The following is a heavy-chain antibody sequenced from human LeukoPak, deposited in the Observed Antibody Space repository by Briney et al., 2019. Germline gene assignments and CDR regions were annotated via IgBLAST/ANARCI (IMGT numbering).Heavy chain of an antibody. CDR2: IYYSGST. V-gene: IGHV4-59*01. D-gene: IGHD6-19*01. CDR3: ARVNSSGFDY. J-gene: IGHJ4*02. CDR1: GASISGYY. Sequence: SETLSLTCTVSGASISGYYWSWIRQPPGKGLGCIGYIYYSGSTNYNPSLKSRVTISVDTPKNQFSLKLSSVIAADAAVYYCARVNSSGFDYWGQGTLVTVSS.